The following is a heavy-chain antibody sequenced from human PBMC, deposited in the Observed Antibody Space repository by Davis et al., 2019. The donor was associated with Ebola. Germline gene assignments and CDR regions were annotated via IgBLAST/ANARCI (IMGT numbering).Heavy chain of an antibody. J-gene: IGHJ6*02. Sequence: PGGSLRLSCAASGFTFSSYAMHWVRQAPGKGLEWVAVISYDGSNKYYADSVKGRFTISRDNSKNTLYLQMNSLKAEDTAVYYCARDREVATILRGHYYYYGMDVWGQGTTVTVSS. CDR3: ARDREVATILRGHYYYYGMDV. D-gene: IGHD5-12*01. CDR1: GFTFSSYA. CDR2: ISYDGSNK. V-gene: IGHV3-30-3*01.